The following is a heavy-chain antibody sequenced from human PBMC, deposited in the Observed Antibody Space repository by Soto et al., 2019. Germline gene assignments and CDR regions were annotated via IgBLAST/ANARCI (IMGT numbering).Heavy chain of an antibody. Sequence: PSETLSLTCTVSGGHIGSYYWSWIRQPPGKGLEWIGYINANGNTDYNPSLKGRVTMSLDTSRNEFSLSLAPVTAADTVVYFCARESTETTFSSWFDPWGQGTLVTVSS. V-gene: IGHV4-59*01. CDR2: INANGNT. J-gene: IGHJ5*02. D-gene: IGHD4-17*01. CDR3: ARESTETTFSSWFDP. CDR1: GGHIGSYY.